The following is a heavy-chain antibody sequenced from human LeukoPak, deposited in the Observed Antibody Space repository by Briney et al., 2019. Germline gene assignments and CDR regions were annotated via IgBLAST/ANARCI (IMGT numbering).Heavy chain of an antibody. V-gene: IGHV3-74*01. CDR2: IKFDGSFT. J-gene: IGHJ5*02. CDR1: GFTFSSYW. Sequence: GGSLRLSCAASGFTFSSYWMHWVRQAPGKGLVWVSRIKFDGSFTNYLDSVKGRFTISRDNAKNTLYLQMNSLRAEDTAVYYCARGYLGIAVAGTSNWFDPWGQGTLVTVSS. D-gene: IGHD6-19*01. CDR3: ARGYLGIAVAGTSNWFDP.